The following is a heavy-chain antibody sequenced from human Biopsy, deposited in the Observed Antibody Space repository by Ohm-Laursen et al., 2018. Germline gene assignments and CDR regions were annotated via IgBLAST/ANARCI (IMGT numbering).Heavy chain of an antibody. CDR3: AKWGTSMALYHFYGMDV. V-gene: IGHV3-23*01. CDR2: ITGVGGVT. J-gene: IGHJ6*02. Sequence: SLRLSCAASGSTFSSHAMSWVRQAPGKGLEWVSVITGVGGVTYYADPVKGRFTVSRDNPMNTMFLQMNSLRAQDAGTYYCAKWGTSMALYHFYGMDVWGQGTTVSVSS. CDR1: GSTFSSHA. D-gene: IGHD5-18*01.